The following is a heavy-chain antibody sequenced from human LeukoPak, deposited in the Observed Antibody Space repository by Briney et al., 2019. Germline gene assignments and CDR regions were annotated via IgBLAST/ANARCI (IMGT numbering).Heavy chain of an antibody. CDR3: AREGSLVAYYDFWSGHQALDY. CDR2: IIPIFGTA. V-gene: IGHV1-69*13. Sequence: SVKVSCKASGGTFSSYAISWVRQAPGQGLEWMGGIIPIFGTANYAQKFQGRVTITADESTSTAYMELSSLRSEDTAVYCCAREGSLVAYYDFWSGHQALDYWGQGTLVTVSS. CDR1: GGTFSSYA. J-gene: IGHJ4*02. D-gene: IGHD3-3*01.